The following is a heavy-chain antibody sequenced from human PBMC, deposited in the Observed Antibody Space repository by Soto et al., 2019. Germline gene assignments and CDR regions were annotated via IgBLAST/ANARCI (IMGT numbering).Heavy chain of an antibody. J-gene: IGHJ2*01. V-gene: IGHV3-23*01. CDR2: VDRSGSNT. Sequence: EVQLLESGGELVQPRGSLRLSCAASGFTFSSYAMSWVRQDPRKGLGWVSTVDRSGSNTYYTDSVKGRFTISRDNSKKTLFLQMNSLTAEDTAVYYCAKIGDPTYGNWYFDLWGRGTLITVSS. CDR3: AKIGDPTYGNWYFDL. CDR1: GFTFSSYA. D-gene: IGHD3-10*01.